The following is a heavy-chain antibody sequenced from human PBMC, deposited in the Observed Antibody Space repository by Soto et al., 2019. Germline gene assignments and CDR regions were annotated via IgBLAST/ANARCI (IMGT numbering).Heavy chain of an antibody. D-gene: IGHD2-8*01. V-gene: IGHV4-31*03. CDR3: ARAVHGALYPFAP. CDR2: IYYSGST. J-gene: IGHJ5*02. CDR1: GGSISSGGYY. Sequence: SETLSLTCTVSGGSISSGGYYWSWIRQHPGKGLEWIGYIYYSGSTYYNPSLKSRVTISVDTSKNQFSLKLSSVTAADMAVYDCARAVHGALYPFAPWGQGTLVTVSS.